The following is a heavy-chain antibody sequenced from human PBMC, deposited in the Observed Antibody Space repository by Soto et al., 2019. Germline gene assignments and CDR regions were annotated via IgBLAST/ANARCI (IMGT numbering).Heavy chain of an antibody. V-gene: IGHV1-46*01. CDR3: ARGYCSSTSCYRLGDCDY. J-gene: IGHJ4*02. D-gene: IGHD2-2*02. CDR2: INPSGGST. Sequence: QVQLVQSGAEVKKPGASVKVSCKASGYTFTSYYMHWVRQAPGQGLEWMGIINPSGGSTRYAHKFQGRVTMIRDTSTSTVYSELSSLRSEDTAVYYCARGYCSSTSCYRLGDCDYWGQGTLVTVSS. CDR1: GYTFTSYY.